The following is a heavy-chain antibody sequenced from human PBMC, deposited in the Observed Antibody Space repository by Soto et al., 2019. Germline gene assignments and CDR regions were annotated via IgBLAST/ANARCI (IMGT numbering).Heavy chain of an antibody. D-gene: IGHD4-17*01. CDR2: INWNSVNV. Sequence: PGGSLRLSCTASGFTFDDFSMHWVRQVPGKGREWVSGINWNSVNVAYADSVKGRFTISRDNGKKSLDLQMNSLKSEDTALYHCVRGSQSDEGDSGYYECCGQGALVTVSS. J-gene: IGHJ4*02. V-gene: IGHV3-9*01. CDR1: GFTFDDFS. CDR3: VRGSQSDEGDSGYYEC.